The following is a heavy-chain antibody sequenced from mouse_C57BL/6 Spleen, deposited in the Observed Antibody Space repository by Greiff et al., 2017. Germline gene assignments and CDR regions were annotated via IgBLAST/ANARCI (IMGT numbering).Heavy chain of an antibody. CDR3: ARKDYYGYLDY. V-gene: IGHV1-19*01. CDR1: GYTFTDYY. Sequence: EVQLQQSGPVLVKPGASVKMSCKASGYTFTDYYMNWVKQSHGKSLEWIGVLNPYNGGTSYNQKFKGKATLTVDKSSSTAYMELNSLTSEDSAVYYCARKDYYGYLDYWGQGTTLTVSS. D-gene: IGHD2-1*01. J-gene: IGHJ2*01. CDR2: LNPYNGGT.